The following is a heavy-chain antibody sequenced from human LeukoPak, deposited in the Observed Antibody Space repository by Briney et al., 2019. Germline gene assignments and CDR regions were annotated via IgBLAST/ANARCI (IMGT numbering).Heavy chain of an antibody. V-gene: IGHV4-38-2*01. CDR1: GCSISSGYY. D-gene: IGHD3-10*01. Sequence: SETLSLTCAVSGCSISSGYYWGWIRQPPGKGLEWIGSIYHSGSTYYNPSLKSRVTISVDTSKNQFSLKLSSVTAADTAVYYCARVRGSGSYKNFDYWGQGTLVTVSS. CDR3: ARVRGSGSYKNFDY. J-gene: IGHJ4*02. CDR2: IYHSGST.